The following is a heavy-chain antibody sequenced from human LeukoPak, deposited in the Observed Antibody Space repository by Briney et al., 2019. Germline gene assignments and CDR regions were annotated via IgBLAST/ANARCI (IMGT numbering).Heavy chain of an antibody. CDR1: GYSFTNHW. Sequence: GESLKISCKGSGYSFTNHWNGWVRQMPGKGLEGMGIIYPTDSDTRYSPSFQGQVTISADKSISTAYLQWSSLKASDTAMYYCARQRSDYGDYVGEFYFDYWGQGTLVTVSS. V-gene: IGHV5-51*01. CDR2: IYPTDSDT. CDR3: ARQRSDYGDYVGEFYFDY. D-gene: IGHD4-17*01. J-gene: IGHJ4*02.